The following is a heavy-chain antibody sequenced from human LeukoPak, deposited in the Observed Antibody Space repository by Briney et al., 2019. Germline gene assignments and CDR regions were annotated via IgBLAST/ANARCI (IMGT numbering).Heavy chain of an antibody. D-gene: IGHD6-13*01. Sequence: ASVKVSCMASGFVFTSYGITWVRQAPGQGLEWVGWTSTFSGLTNYAEKVQDRVTMTTDTDTGTAYLEMRSLRFDDTAVYYCVRAGSSSSTATFDYWGQGTLLTVAS. CDR3: VRAGSSSSTATFDY. J-gene: IGHJ4*02. CDR1: GFVFTSYG. V-gene: IGHV1-18*01. CDR2: TSTFSGLT.